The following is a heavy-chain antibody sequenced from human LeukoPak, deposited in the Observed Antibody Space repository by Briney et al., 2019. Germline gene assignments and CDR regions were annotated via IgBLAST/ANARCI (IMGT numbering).Heavy chain of an antibody. CDR1: GGSFSGYY. J-gene: IGHJ4*02. D-gene: IGHD2-15*01. CDR2: INHSGST. V-gene: IGHV4-34*01. Sequence: SETLSLTCAVYGGSFSGYYWSWIRQPPGKGLESIGEINHSGSTNYNPSLKSRVTISVDTSKNQFSLKLSSVTAADTAVYYCASLPDLGYCSGGSCYSGNYWGQGTLVTVSS. CDR3: ASLPDLGYCSGGSCYSGNY.